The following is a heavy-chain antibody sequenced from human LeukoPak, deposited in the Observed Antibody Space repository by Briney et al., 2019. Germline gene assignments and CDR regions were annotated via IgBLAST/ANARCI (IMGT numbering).Heavy chain of an antibody. V-gene: IGHV3-30*18. Sequence: GGSLRLSWAASGFTFSSYSMNWVRQAPGKGLEWVAVISYGGSEKFYADSLRGRFTISRDNSKNTLYLQMDSLKPEDTAVYYCAKPLYNSGWYGGGDSWGQGTLVIVSS. D-gene: IGHD6-19*01. CDR2: ISYGGSEK. CDR1: GFTFSSYS. J-gene: IGHJ5*02. CDR3: AKPLYNSGWYGGGDS.